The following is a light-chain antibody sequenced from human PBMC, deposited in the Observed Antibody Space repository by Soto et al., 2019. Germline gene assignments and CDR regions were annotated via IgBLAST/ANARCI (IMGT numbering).Light chain of an antibody. Sequence: ELLITQSPATLSVSPGERATLSCRASQSVSRKLAWYQQTRGQAPGLLIYGASTRAAGVPARFSGSGSGTEFTLTISNLQSEDFAVYHCQQYDKWPRTFGQGTKVDIK. CDR1: QSVSRK. J-gene: IGKJ1*01. CDR2: GAS. V-gene: IGKV3-15*01. CDR3: QQYDKWPRT.